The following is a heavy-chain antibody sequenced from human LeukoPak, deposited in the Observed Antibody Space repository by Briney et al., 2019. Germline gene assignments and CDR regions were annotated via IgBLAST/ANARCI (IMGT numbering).Heavy chain of an antibody. V-gene: IGHV3-21*01. CDR3: ASIPYDYVWGSYRYPNDAFDI. Sequence: GGSLRLSCATSGFTFSSYAISWVRQAPGRGLEWVSSISSSSSYIYYADSVKGRFTISRDNAKNSLYLQMNSLRAEDTAVYYCASIPYDYVWGSYRYPNDAFDIWGQGTMVTVSS. D-gene: IGHD3-16*02. CDR1: GFTFSSYA. CDR2: ISSSSSYI. J-gene: IGHJ3*02.